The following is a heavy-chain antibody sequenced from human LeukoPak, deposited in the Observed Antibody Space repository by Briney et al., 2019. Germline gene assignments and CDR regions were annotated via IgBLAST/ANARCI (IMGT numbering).Heavy chain of an antibody. V-gene: IGHV3-30*18. CDR1: GFAFSTYG. D-gene: IGHD3-22*01. CDR2: ISSDGSNT. CDR3: AKEGTSYDSSGYPDY. J-gene: IGHJ4*02. Sequence: GGSLRLSCAVSGFAFSTYGMHWVRQAPGKGLEWVAVISSDGSNTYHTGSVKGRFTISRDNSKNTLYLQMNSLRAEDTVVYYCAKEGTSYDSSGYPDYWGQGTLVTVSS.